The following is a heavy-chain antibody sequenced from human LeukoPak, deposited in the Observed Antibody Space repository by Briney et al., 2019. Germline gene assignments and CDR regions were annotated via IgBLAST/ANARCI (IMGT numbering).Heavy chain of an antibody. CDR2: IYHSGST. CDR1: GGSFRGYY. J-gene: IGHJ4*02. Sequence: ASETLSLTCAVYGGSFRGYYWSWIRQPPGKGLEWIGSIYHSGSTYYNPSLKSRVTISVDTSKNQFSLKLSSVTAADTAVYYCARQVTVGSFFDYWGQGTLVTVSS. D-gene: IGHD2-21*02. V-gene: IGHV4-34*01. CDR3: ARQVTVGSFFDY.